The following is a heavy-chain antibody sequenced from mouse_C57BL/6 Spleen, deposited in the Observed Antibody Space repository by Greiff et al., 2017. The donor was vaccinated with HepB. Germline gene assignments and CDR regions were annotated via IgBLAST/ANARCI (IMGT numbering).Heavy chain of an antibody. CDR3: APGFDV. J-gene: IGHJ1*03. CDR1: GFNIKDDY. Sequence: EVMLVESGAELVRPGASVKLSCTASGFNIKDDYMHWVKQRPEQGLEWIGWIDPENGDTEYASKFQGKATITADTSSSTAYMQLSSLTSEDSAVYYCAPGFDVWGTGTTVTVSS. CDR2: IDPENGDT. V-gene: IGHV14-4*01.